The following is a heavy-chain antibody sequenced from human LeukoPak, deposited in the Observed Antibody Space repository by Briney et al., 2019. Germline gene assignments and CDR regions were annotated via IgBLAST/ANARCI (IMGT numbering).Heavy chain of an antibody. V-gene: IGHV3-23*01. J-gene: IGHJ6*03. CDR3: ARRDCSGGSCYSVLRDYYYYYMDV. D-gene: IGHD2-15*01. Sequence: QPGGTLRLSCAASGFTFSSYGMSWVRQAPGKGLEWVSAISGSGGSTYYADSVKGRFTISRDNSKNTLYLQMNSLRAEDTAVYYCARRDCSGGSCYSVLRDYYYYYMDVWGKGTTVTVSS. CDR1: GFTFSSYG. CDR2: ISGSGGST.